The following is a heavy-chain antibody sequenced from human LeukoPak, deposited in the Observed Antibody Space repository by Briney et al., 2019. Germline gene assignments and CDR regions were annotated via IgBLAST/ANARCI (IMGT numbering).Heavy chain of an antibody. V-gene: IGHV1-3*01. CDR2: INAGNGNT. Sequence: GESLKISCKGSGYSFTSYWIGWVRQAPGQRLEWMGWINAGNGNTKYSQKFQGRVTITRDTSASTAYMELSSLRSEDTAVYYCAREPIVVVPAAIPRDGMDVWGQGTTVTVSS. D-gene: IGHD2-2*02. CDR3: AREPIVVVPAAIPRDGMDV. CDR1: GYSFTSYW. J-gene: IGHJ6*02.